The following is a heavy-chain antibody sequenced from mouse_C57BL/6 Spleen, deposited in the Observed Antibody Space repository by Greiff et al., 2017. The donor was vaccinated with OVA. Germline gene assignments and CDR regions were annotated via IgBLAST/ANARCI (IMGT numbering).Heavy chain of an antibody. CDR2: IDPEDGET. D-gene: IGHD1-1*01. CDR3: ANEPGSSPYYFDY. CDR1: GFNIKDYY. V-gene: IGHV14-2*01. Sequence: EVMLVESGAELVKPGASVKLSCTASGFNIKDYYMHWVKQRTEQGLEWIGRIDPEDGETKYAPKFQGKATITADTSSNTAYLQLSSLTSEDTAVYYCANEPGSSPYYFDYWGQGTTLTVSS. J-gene: IGHJ2*01.